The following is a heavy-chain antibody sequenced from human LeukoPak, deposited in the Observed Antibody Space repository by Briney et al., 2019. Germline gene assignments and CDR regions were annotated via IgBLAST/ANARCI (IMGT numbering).Heavy chain of an antibody. CDR3: AREVGYCSGGSCYSYFDY. CDR1: GXSISSYY. V-gene: IGHV4-59*01. D-gene: IGHD2-15*01. J-gene: IGHJ4*02. CDR2: IYYSGST. Sequence: SSETLSLTCTVSGXSISSYYWSWIRQPPGKGLEWIGYIYYSGSTNYNASLTNRVTISVDTSKNQFSLKLSSVTAADTAVYYCAREVGYCSGGSCYSYFDYWGQGTLVTVSS.